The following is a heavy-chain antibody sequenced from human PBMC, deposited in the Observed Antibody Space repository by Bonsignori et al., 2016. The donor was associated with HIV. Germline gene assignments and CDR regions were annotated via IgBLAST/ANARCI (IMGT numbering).Heavy chain of an antibody. D-gene: IGHD3-22*01. CDR2: IYPSDSDT. J-gene: IGHJ4*02. CDR3: ARGAFTVGGYPWQPFDY. Sequence: GGSLRLSCKGSGYSFTSYWIGWVRQMPGKGLEWMGIIYPSDSDTRYNPSFQGQVTISADKSISTAYLQWSSLKASDTTMYYCARGAFTVGGYPWQPFDYWGQGTLVTVSS. CDR1: GYSFTSYW. V-gene: IGHV5-51*01.